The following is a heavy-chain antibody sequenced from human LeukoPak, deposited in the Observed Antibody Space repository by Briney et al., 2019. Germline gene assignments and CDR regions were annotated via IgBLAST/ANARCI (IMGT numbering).Heavy chain of an antibody. J-gene: IGHJ4*02. D-gene: IGHD4-17*01. CDR3: AFRRPKYYGDYYFDY. V-gene: IGHV4-4*02. CDR2: IYHSGST. CDR1: GGSISSSNW. Sequence: SGTLSLTCAVSGGSISSSNWWSWVRQPPGKGLEWIGEIYHSGSTNYNPSLKSRVTISVDKSKNQFSLKLSSVTAADTAVYYCAFRRPKYYGDYYFDYWGQGTLVTVSS.